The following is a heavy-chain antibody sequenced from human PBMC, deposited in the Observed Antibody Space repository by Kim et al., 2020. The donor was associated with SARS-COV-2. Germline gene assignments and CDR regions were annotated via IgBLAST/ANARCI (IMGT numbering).Heavy chain of an antibody. Sequence: SETLYLTCTVSGGSISTKSNYWGWIRQPPGKGLECIGTIYYRGSTDYNPSLKSRVSVSVDTSKNQFSLKLTSITAADTAVYYCARLPNGIYPNFDFWCQG. CDR1: GGSISTKSNY. D-gene: IGHD1-26*01. V-gene: IGHV4-39*01. CDR3: ARLPNGIYPNFDF. J-gene: IGHJ4*02. CDR2: IYYRGST.